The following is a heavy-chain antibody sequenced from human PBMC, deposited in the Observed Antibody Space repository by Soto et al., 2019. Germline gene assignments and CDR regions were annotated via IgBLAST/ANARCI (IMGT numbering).Heavy chain of an antibody. V-gene: IGHV1-2*02. CDR3: ARRHRLDDIRWCFDP. J-gene: IGHJ5*02. CDR1: RDAFTGNQ. D-gene: IGHD2-21*01. CDR2: IDPKSGDT. Sequence: ASVKACCKAPRDAFTGNQIHWLRRAPGQRLQWLGRIDPKSGDTTFAPTFPGRVTMTRDTSTNTAYLELTRLTSDDTAIYYCARRHRLDDIRWCFDPWALGTMVTVSS.